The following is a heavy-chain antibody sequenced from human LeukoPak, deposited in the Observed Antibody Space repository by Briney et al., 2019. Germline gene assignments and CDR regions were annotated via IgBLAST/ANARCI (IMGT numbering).Heavy chain of an antibody. D-gene: IGHD3-10*01. CDR1: GFTFSSYE. CDR2: ISGSGGST. V-gene: IGHV3-23*01. Sequence: GGSLRLSCAASGFTFSSYEMNWVRQAPGKGLEWVSAISGSGGSTYYADSVKGRFTISRDNSKNTLYLQLNSLRAEDTAVYYCARVGAVSYYYFDCWGQGTLVTVSS. J-gene: IGHJ4*02. CDR3: ARVGAVSYYYFDC.